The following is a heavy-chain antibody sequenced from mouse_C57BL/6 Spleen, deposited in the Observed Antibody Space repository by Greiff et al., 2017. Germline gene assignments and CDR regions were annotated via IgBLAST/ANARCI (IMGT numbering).Heavy chain of an antibody. CDR2: IDPEDGET. D-gene: IGHD1-1*01. J-gene: IGHJ1*03. Sequence: EVQLQQSGAELVKPGASVKLSCTASGFNIKDYYMHWVKQRTEQGLEWIGRIDPEDGETKYAPKFQGKATMTADTSSNTAYLQLSSLTSEDTAVYYCTTPTYGYFDVWGTGTTVTVSS. V-gene: IGHV14-1*01. CDR3: TTPTYGYFDV. CDR1: GFNIKDYY.